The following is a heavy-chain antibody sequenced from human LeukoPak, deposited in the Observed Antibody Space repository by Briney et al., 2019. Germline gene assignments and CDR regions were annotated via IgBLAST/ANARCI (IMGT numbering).Heavy chain of an antibody. CDR3: ARDLQYSGYDWGAFDI. J-gene: IGHJ3*02. V-gene: IGHV3-7*03. CDR2: IKQDGSEK. D-gene: IGHD5-12*01. CDR1: GFTFSSYW. Sequence: GGSLRLSCAASGFTFSSYWMSWVRQAPGKGLEWVANIKQDGSEKYYVDSVKGRFTISRDNAKNSLYLQMNSLRAEDTAVYYCARDLQYSGYDWGAFDIWGQGTMVTVSS.